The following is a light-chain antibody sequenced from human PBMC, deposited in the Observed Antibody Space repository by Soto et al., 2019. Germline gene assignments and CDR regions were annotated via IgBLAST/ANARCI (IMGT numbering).Light chain of an antibody. V-gene: IGLV2-14*01. CDR3: SSYTSSTDYV. CDR1: TSDFGFYNY. CDR2: EVT. Sequence: SVLTQPASVSGSRGQSITISCTGTTSDFGFYNYVSWYQHHPGKAPKLLIYEVTNRHSGVSNRFSGSKSGNTASLTISGLQAEDEADYYCSSYTSSTDYVFGTGTKVTV. J-gene: IGLJ1*01.